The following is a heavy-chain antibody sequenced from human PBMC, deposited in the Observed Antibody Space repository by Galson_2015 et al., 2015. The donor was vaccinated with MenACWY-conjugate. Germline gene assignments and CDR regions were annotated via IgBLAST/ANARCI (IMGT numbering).Heavy chain of an antibody. CDR2: IYPGDSDT. V-gene: IGHV5-51*01. D-gene: IGHD5/OR15-5a*01. CDR3: ARNVSPGRAFEV. Sequence: QSGAEVIKPGESLQISCKGSGSSFGTYWIGWVRQMPGKGLEWMGIIYPGDSDTRYSPSFEGQVTIAADKSTNTAYLQWFGLKASDTAIYYCARNVSPGRAFEVWGPGTMVTVSS. CDR1: GSSFGTYW. J-gene: IGHJ3*01.